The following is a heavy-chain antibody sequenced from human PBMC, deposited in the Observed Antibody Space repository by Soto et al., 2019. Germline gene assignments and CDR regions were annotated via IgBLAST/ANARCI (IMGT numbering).Heavy chain of an antibody. J-gene: IGHJ1*01. CDR3: ASQRGIPT. CDR1: GFTFSSYA. D-gene: IGHD5-18*01. CDR2: ISDDGSNK. V-gene: IGHV3-30-3*01. Sequence: QVQLVESGGGVVQPGRSLRLSCAASGFTFSSYAMHLVRQAPGKGLEWVAVISDDGSNKYYADSVKGRFTISRDNSKNTLYLQMNSLRAEDTAVYYCASQRGIPTWGQGTLVTVSS.